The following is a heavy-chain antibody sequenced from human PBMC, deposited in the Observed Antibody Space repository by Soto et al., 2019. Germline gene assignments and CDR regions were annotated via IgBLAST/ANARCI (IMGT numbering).Heavy chain of an antibody. CDR2: IYYSGST. J-gene: IGHJ4*02. CDR3: ARDPGSRYFYPPYFDY. CDR1: GDPISSDDYY. V-gene: IGHV4-61*08. Sequence: SETLSLTCTVCGDPISSDDYYWSWIRQPPGKGLEWIGYIYYSGSTNYNPSLKSRVTISVDTSKNQFSLKLSSVTAADTAVYYCARDPGSRYFYPPYFDYWGQGTLVTVSS. D-gene: IGHD1-26*01.